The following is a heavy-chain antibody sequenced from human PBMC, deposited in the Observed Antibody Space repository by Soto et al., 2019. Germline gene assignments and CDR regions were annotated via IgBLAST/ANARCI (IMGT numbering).Heavy chain of an antibody. V-gene: IGHV4-61*01. CDR2: VYYSGNT. J-gene: IGHJ6*02. CDR3: ARDEREQQLVAPYGLDV. Sequence: PSETLSLTCTVSGGSVSSGTSYWSWIRQSPGKGLEWIGNVYYSGNTNSNPSLKSRDIISVDTSKNQFSLMLSSVTAADAAVYFCARDEREQQLVAPYGLDVWGQGTTVTVSS. CDR1: GGSVSSGTSY. D-gene: IGHD6-13*01.